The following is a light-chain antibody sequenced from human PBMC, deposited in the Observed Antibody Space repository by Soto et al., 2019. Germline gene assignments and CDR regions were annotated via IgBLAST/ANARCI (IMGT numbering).Light chain of an antibody. J-gene: IGKJ3*01. V-gene: IGKV3-20*01. Sequence: EIVLTQSPGTLSLSPGERATLSCRASQTVSSNYLAWYQQKPGQAPRLLIYGASSRATGIPDRFSGSGSGTDFTLTISRLEPEYFAVYFCQQYGGSPFTFGPGTKVDI. CDR2: GAS. CDR1: QTVSSNY. CDR3: QQYGGSPFT.